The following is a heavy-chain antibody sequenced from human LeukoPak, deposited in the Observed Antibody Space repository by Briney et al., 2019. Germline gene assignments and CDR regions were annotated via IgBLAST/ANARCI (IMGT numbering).Heavy chain of an antibody. J-gene: IGHJ4*02. CDR2: IYSGGST. Sequence: GGSLRLSCAASGFTVSSNYMSWVRQAPGKGLEWVSVIYSGGSTYYADSVKGRFTISRDNSKNTMYLQMNSLRAEDTAVYYCAKRIQSAMAMGYWGQGTLVTVSS. CDR1: GFTVSSNY. V-gene: IGHV3-53*01. CDR3: AKRIQSAMAMGY. D-gene: IGHD5-18*01.